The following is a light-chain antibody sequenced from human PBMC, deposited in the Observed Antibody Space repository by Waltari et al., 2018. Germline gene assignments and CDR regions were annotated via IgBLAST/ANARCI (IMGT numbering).Light chain of an antibody. J-gene: IGLJ2*01. CDR2: DVS. CDR3: CSYAGSYIP. Sequence: QSALTQPRSVSGSPGPSVTISCTGTSSDVGGLKYFSWYQQHPGKAPKLMIYDVSKRPSGVPDRFSGSKSGNTASLTISGLQAEDEADYYCCSYAGSYIPFGGGTKLTVL. CDR1: SSDVGGLKY. V-gene: IGLV2-11*01.